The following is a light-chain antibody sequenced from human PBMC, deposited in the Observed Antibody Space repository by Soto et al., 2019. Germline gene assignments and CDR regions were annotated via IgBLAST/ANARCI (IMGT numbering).Light chain of an antibody. CDR2: HAY. Sequence: EIVMTQSPATLSVSPGEIATLSCRASQSVSRNLAWYRQKPGQAPRLLIYHAYTRATGTPARFSGSGSGTEFTLTITSVQSEDFEVYYCQQYNGWPYTFGQGTKLEIK. CDR3: QQYNGWPYT. J-gene: IGKJ2*01. CDR1: QSVSRN. V-gene: IGKV3-15*01.